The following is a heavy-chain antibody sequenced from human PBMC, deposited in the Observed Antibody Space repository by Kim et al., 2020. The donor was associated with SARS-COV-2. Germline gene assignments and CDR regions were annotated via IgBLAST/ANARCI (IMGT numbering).Heavy chain of an antibody. V-gene: IGHV1-69*13. J-gene: IGHJ6*02. D-gene: IGHD2-8*01. Sequence: SVKVSCKASGGTFSSYAISWVRQAPGQGLEWMGGIIPIFGTANYAQKFQGRVTITADESTSTAYMELSSLRSEDTAVYYCARPDASCTNGVCPSYYYYGMDVWGQGTTVTVSS. CDR3: ARPDASCTNGVCPSYYYYGMDV. CDR1: GGTFSSYA. CDR2: IIPIFGTA.